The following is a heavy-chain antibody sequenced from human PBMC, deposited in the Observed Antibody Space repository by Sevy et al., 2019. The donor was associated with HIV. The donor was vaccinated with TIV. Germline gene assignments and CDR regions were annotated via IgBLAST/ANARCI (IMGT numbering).Heavy chain of an antibody. V-gene: IGHV3-30-3*01. Sequence: GGSLRLSCAASEFMFSTYAMHWVRQAPGKGLEWVAVISYDGSSHYYGDSVKGRFTISREKSKNTQFLQMNSLRLEDTAFYYCARDAGYSTDWYPSDYWGQGTLVTVSS. CDR3: ARDAGYSTDWYPSDY. D-gene: IGHD6-19*01. CDR1: EFMFSTYA. CDR2: ISYDGSSH. J-gene: IGHJ4*02.